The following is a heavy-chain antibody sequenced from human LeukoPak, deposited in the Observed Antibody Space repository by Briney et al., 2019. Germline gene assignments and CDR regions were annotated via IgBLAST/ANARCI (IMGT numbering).Heavy chain of an antibody. Sequence: GGSLRLSCAASGFTVSSNYMSWVRQAPGKGLEWVSVIYSGGSTYYADSVKGRFTISRDNSKNTLYLQMNSLRAEDTAVYYCARAGGVAARVWFDPWGQGTLVTVSS. J-gene: IGHJ5*02. V-gene: IGHV3-53*01. D-gene: IGHD2-15*01. CDR3: ARAGGVAARVWFDP. CDR2: IYSGGST. CDR1: GFTVSSNY.